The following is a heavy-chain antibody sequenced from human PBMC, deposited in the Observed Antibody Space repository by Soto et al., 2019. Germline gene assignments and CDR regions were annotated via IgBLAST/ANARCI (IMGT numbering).Heavy chain of an antibody. CDR3: AKGGYYSLFDI. J-gene: IGHJ3*02. Sequence: GGSLRLSCVASGFPFSSYAMSWVRQTPGKGLEWVSGISGSGGRTYYADSVKGRFTISRDNSNDTLSLQMHILRVEDTAVYFCAKGGYYSLFDIWGQGTVVTVSS. CDR1: GFPFSSYA. CDR2: ISGSGGRT. D-gene: IGHD3-16*01. V-gene: IGHV3-23*01.